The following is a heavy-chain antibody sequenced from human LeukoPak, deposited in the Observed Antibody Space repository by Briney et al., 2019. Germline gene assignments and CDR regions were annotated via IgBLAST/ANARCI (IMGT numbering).Heavy chain of an antibody. V-gene: IGHV3-7*01. Sequence: GGSLRLSCAASGFTFSSYWMSWVRQAPGKGLEWVANIKQDGSEKYYVDSAKGRFTISRDNAKKSLYLQMNSLRAEDTAMYFCASGHNWLGSGGWGQGTLVTVSS. CDR1: GFTFSSYW. J-gene: IGHJ1*01. D-gene: IGHD6-19*01. CDR3: ASGHNWLGSGG. CDR2: IKQDGSEK.